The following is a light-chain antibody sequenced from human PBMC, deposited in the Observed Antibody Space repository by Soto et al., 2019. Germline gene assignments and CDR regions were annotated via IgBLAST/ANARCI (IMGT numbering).Light chain of an antibody. CDR3: QTWGTGIGV. J-gene: IGLJ2*01. CDR1: SGHSSYA. CDR2: LNSDGSH. V-gene: IGLV4-69*01. Sequence: QSVLTQSPSASASLGASVKLTCTLSSGHSSYAIAWHQQQPEKGPRYLMKLNSDGSHRKGDVIPDRFSGSSSGAEHYLTISSLQSEDEADYYCQTWGTGIGVFGGGTKLTVL.